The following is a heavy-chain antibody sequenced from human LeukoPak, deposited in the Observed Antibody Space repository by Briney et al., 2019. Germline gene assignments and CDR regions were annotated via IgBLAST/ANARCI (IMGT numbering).Heavy chain of an antibody. CDR2: FDPEDGET. CDR1: GYTLTELS. D-gene: IGHD2-15*01. Sequence: ASVKVSCKVSGYTLTELSMHWVRQAPGKGLEWMGGFDPEDGETIYAQKFQGRVTMTEDTSTDTAYMELRSLRSEDTAVYYCATSATLGYCSGGSCYSLLPYFDYWGQGTLVTVSS. V-gene: IGHV1-24*01. J-gene: IGHJ4*02. CDR3: ATSATLGYCSGGSCYSLLPYFDY.